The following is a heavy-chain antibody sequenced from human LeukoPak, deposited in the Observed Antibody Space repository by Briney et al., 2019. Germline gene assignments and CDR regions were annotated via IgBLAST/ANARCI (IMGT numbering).Heavy chain of an antibody. J-gene: IGHJ4*02. CDR2: ISYDGSNK. D-gene: IGHD3-10*01. Sequence: GGSLRLSCAASGFSFSNYGMHWARQAPGKGLEWVAVISYDGSNKHYADSVKGRFTISRDNSKNTLYLQMNSLRAEDTAVYYCARDSSYGSGSYFWADYWGQGTLVTVSS. CDR3: ARDSSYGSGSYFWADY. CDR1: GFSFSNYG. V-gene: IGHV3-30*03.